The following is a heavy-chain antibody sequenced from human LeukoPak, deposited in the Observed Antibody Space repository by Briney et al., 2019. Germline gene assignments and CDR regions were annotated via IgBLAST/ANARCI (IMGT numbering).Heavy chain of an antibody. CDR1: GFTFSSYW. V-gene: IGHV3-7*01. Sequence: GGSLRLSCAASGFTFSSYWMSWVRQAPGKGLEWVANIKQDGSEKYYVDSVKGRFTISRDNAKNSLYLQMNSLRAEDTAVYYCAGDREGAYYYYMDVWGKGTTVTISS. CDR3: AGDREGAYYYYMDV. J-gene: IGHJ6*03. D-gene: IGHD1-26*01. CDR2: IKQDGSEK.